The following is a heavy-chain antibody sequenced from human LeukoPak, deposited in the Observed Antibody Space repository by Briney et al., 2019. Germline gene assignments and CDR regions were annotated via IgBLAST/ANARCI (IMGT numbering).Heavy chain of an antibody. CDR2: IKSKTDGGTT. CDR1: GFTFSNAW. J-gene: IGHJ4*02. Sequence: PGGSLRLSCAASGFTFSNAWMSWVRQAPGKGVEGVGRIKSKTDGGTTDYAARGKGRFTIARDETKNKMYVQINSQKTEDTAVYYCTTDSLWFGELLSWVDYWGQGTLVTVSS. D-gene: IGHD3-10*01. CDR3: TTDSLWFGELLSWVDY. V-gene: IGHV3-15*01.